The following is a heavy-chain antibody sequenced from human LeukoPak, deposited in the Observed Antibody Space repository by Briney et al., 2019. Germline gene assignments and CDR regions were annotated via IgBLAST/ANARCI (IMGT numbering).Heavy chain of an antibody. J-gene: IGHJ3*01. D-gene: IGHD5-12*01. CDR1: GYTFTTSW. Sequence: GESLKISCQASGYTFTTSWIGWVRQLPGTGLEWMAIIYPSDSDTRYNPSFQGQVTISADKSIYTAYLSWSSLKASDSAIYYCAKPGYSASFELWGQGTTVTVSS. CDR3: AKPGYSASFEL. V-gene: IGHV5-51*01. CDR2: IYPSDSDT.